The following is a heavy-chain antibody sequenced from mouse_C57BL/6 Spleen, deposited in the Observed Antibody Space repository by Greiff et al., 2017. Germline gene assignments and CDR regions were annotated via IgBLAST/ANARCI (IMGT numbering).Heavy chain of an antibody. D-gene: IGHD2-4*01. Sequence: EVKLEESGGGLVKPGGSLKLSCAASGFTFSSYAMSWVRQTPEKRLEWVATISDGGSYTYYPDNVKGRFTISSDNAKNSLYLKKSHLKSEDTAMYYCARGFYDYDKGFAYWGQGTLVTVSA. CDR2: ISDGGSYT. CDR1: GFTFSSYA. J-gene: IGHJ3*01. V-gene: IGHV5-4*03. CDR3: ARGFYDYDKGFAY.